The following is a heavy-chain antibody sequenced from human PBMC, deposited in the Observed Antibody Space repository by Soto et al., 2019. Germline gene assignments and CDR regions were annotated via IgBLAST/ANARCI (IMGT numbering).Heavy chain of an antibody. Sequence: QVQLVESGGGVVQPGRSLRLSCAASGFTFSSYAMHWVRQAPGKGLEWVAVISYDGSNKYYADSVKGRFTISRDNSKNRRYRKMNGRRAEDTAGYYWAGDFKSGTVAGCFDPWGQGTWSPSPQ. CDR1: GFTFSSYA. CDR2: ISYDGSNK. J-gene: IGHJ5*02. CDR3: AGDFKSGTVAGCFDP. V-gene: IGHV3-30-3*01. D-gene: IGHD2-8*01.